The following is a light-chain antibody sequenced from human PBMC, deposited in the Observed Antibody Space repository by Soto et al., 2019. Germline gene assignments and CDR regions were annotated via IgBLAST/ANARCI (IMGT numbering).Light chain of an antibody. CDR2: DAS. CDR3: QQRNFWPLT. J-gene: IGKJ3*01. V-gene: IGKV3-11*01. Sequence: ENVLTQSPATLSLSPGERATLSCRASQSIDNFLAWYQQKPGQAPRLLIFDASNRAAGIPARFSASGSETDFTLTIDSLEPEDSAVYYCQQRNFWPLTFGPGTRVEIK. CDR1: QSIDNF.